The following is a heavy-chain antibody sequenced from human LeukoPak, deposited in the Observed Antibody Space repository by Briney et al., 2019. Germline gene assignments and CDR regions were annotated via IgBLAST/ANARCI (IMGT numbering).Heavy chain of an antibody. J-gene: IGHJ5*02. CDR3: ARDPDP. Sequence: MPGGSLRLSCAASGFTFSSYAMSWVRQAPGKGLEWIGYIYYSGSTNYNPSLKSRVTISVDTSKNQFSLKLSSVTAADTAVYYCARDPDPWGQGTLVTVSS. V-gene: IGHV4-59*01. CDR1: GFTFSSYA. D-gene: IGHD1-14*01. CDR2: IYYSGST.